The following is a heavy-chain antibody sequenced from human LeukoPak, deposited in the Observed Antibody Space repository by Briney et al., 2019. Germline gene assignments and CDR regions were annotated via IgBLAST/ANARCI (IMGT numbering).Heavy chain of an antibody. V-gene: IGHV4-59*01. Sequence: SETLSLTCTVSGGSISSYYWSWIRQPPGKGLEWIGYIYYSGSTNYNPSLKSRVTISVDTSKNQFSLKLSSVTAADTAVYYCDGVVVVCKYYDSRGPFDYWGQGTLVTVSS. D-gene: IGHD3-22*01. CDR2: IYYSGST. CDR1: GGSISSYY. CDR3: DGVVVVCKYYDSRGPFDY. J-gene: IGHJ4*02.